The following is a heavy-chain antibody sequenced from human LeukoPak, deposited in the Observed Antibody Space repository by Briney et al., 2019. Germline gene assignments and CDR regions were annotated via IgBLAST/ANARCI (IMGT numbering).Heavy chain of an antibody. D-gene: IGHD2-2*01. CDR3: ATDRGCSSTSCSYYYMDV. CDR2: FDPEDGET. V-gene: IGHV1-24*01. CDR1: GYTLTELS. Sequence: ASVKVSCKVSGYTLTELSMHWVRQAPGKGLEWMGGFDPEDGETIYAQKSQGRVTMTEDTSTDTAYMELSSLRSEDTAVYYCATDRGCSSTSCSYYYMDVWGKGTTVTVSS. J-gene: IGHJ6*03.